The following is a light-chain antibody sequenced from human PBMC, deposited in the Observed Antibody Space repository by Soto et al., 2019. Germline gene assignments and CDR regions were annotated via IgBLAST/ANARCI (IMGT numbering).Light chain of an antibody. V-gene: IGKV3-15*01. J-gene: IGKJ2*01. CDR1: QRVATT. CDR2: AVS. CDR3: QQYNKWPPGYS. Sequence: EILMTQSPATLSVSPGEKVSLSCRASQRVATTLAWYEQKPGQSPRLLIYAVSTRASGVPPRFSGTGSGTEFTLTISSLQTEDFAVYYCQQYNKWPPGYSFGQGTKLEIK.